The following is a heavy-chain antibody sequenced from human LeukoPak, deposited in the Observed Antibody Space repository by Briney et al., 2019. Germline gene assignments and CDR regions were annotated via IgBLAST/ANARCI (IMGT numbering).Heavy chain of an antibody. CDR1: GFTFSSYG. V-gene: IGHV3-33*06. Sequence: GGSLRLSCAASGFTFSSYGMHWVRQAPGKGLEWVAVIWYDGSNKYYADSVKGRFTISRDNSKNTLYLQMNSLRAEDTAVYYCAKAYGSGSYYPYYYYYYMDVWGKGTTITVSS. CDR2: IWYDGSNK. CDR3: AKAYGSGSYYPYYYYYYMDV. J-gene: IGHJ6*03. D-gene: IGHD3-10*01.